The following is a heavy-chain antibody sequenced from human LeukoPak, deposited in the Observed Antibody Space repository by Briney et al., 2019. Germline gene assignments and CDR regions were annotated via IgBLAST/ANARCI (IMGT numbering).Heavy chain of an antibody. CDR3: ASLRFATPRS. CDR2: ISSSSSYI. J-gene: IGHJ4*02. D-gene: IGHD3-3*01. CDR1: GFTYSSYS. Sequence: PGGSLRLSCAASGFTYSSYSMNWVRQAPGKGLEWVSSISSSSSYIYYADSVKGRFTISRDNAKNSLYLQMNSLRAEDTAVYYCASLRFATPRSWGQGTLVTVSS. V-gene: IGHV3-21*01.